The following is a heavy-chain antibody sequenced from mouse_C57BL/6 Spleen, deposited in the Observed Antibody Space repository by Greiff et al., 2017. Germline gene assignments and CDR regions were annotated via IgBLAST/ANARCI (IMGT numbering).Heavy chain of an antibody. Sequence: DVKLVESGGGLVKPGGSLKLSCAASGFTFSDYGMHWVRQAPEKGLEWVAYISSGSSSIYYADTVKGRFTISRDNAKNTLFLQMTSLRSEDTAMYYCARANYYGSSYDYAMDYWGQGTSVTVSS. CDR3: ARANYYGSSYDYAMDY. V-gene: IGHV5-17*01. CDR1: GFTFSDYG. D-gene: IGHD1-1*01. CDR2: ISSGSSSI. J-gene: IGHJ4*01.